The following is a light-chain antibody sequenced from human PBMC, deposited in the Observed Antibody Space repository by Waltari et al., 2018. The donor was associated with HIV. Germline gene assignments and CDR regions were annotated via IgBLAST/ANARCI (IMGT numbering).Light chain of an antibody. V-gene: IGLV2-14*03. CDR3: ASYTARSIPWV. Sequence: QSALTQPASVSGSPGQSTTIHRTGTSHDIGGYTYVFRYQQHPGKPPKVLIYYVINRPSGISDRFSCSKSGSTASLTISGLQAEDEADYYCASYTARSIPWVFGGGTKLTVV. J-gene: IGLJ3*02. CDR2: YVI. CDR1: SHDIGGYTY.